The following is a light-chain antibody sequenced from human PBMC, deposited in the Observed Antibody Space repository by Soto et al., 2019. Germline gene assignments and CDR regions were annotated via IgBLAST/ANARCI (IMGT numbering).Light chain of an antibody. CDR1: KIGSKL. CDR2: DAT. V-gene: IGLV3-21*02. Sequence: SSELTQPASGSVAPGQTATITCGGAKIGSKLAHWYKQSPGQPPVAVVFDATDRPSGIPDRISASRSGDTATLTISRVDAGDEAHYYCQVWFYTAEFFVFGSGTKVTVL. CDR3: QVWFYTAEFFV. J-gene: IGLJ1*01.